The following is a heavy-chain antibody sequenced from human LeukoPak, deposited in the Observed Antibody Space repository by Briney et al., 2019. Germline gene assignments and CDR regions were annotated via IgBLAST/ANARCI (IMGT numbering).Heavy chain of an antibody. CDR3: AHAAITMVRGVTKTPGLFDN. CDR1: GFSLTTSGVG. J-gene: IGHJ4*02. V-gene: IGHV2-5*02. Sequence: SGPTLVKPTQTLTLTCSFSGFSLTTSGVGVGWIRQPPGKALEWLALIYWDDDKRYSPSLKSRLTITKDTSKNQVVLTMTSMDPVDTGTYYCAHAAITMVRGVTKTPGLFDNWGQGTLVTVSS. CDR2: IYWDDDK. D-gene: IGHD3-10*01.